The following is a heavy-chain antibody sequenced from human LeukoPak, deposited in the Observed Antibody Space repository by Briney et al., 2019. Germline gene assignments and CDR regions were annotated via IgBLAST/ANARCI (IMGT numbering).Heavy chain of an antibody. Sequence: ASVKVSCQASGYTFTSCGIRWVRQAHGQGLEWMGWINANNGNTNYVQKVQGRVIMTTDTSTSTAYMELRSLRSDDTAVYYCARWRGSSFDDWGQGTLVTVSS. J-gene: IGHJ4*02. CDR1: GYTFTSCG. CDR2: INANNGNT. D-gene: IGHD1-26*01. V-gene: IGHV1-18*01. CDR3: ARWRGSSFDD.